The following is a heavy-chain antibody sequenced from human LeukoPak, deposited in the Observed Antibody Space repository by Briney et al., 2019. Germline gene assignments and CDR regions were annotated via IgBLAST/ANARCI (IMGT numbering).Heavy chain of an antibody. CDR2: IRYDGSNK. J-gene: IGHJ6*04. V-gene: IGHV3-33*01. Sequence: GGSLRLSCAASGFTFSSYGMHWVRQAPGKGLAWVAVIRYDGSNKYYADSVKGRFTISRDNSKNTLYLQMNSLRAEDTAVYYCARTYYYYYGMDVWGKGTTVTVSS. CDR1: GFTFSSYG. CDR3: ARTYYYYYGMDV.